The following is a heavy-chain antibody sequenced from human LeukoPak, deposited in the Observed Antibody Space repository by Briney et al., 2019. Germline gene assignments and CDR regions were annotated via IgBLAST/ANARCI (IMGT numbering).Heavy chain of an antibody. Sequence: SVKVSCKASGGTFSSYAISWVRQAPGQGLEWMGGIIPIFGTANYAQKFQGRVTITTDESTSTAYMELSSLRSEDTAVYYCAREYLRDSFNMHPWGQGTLVTVSS. CDR3: AREYLRDSFNMHP. D-gene: IGHD2-2*01. J-gene: IGHJ5*02. CDR1: GGTFSSYA. V-gene: IGHV1-69*05. CDR2: IIPIFGTA.